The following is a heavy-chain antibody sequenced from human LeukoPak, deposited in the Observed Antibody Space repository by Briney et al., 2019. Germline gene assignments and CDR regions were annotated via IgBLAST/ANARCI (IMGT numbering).Heavy chain of an antibody. V-gene: IGHV1-2*02. J-gene: IGHJ5*02. D-gene: IGHD3-10*01. CDR3: ARKGYGSGSYWFDP. CDR1: GYTFTGYY. CDR2: INPNSGGT. Sequence: ASVKVSCKASGYTFTGYYMHWVRQAPGQGLEWMGWINPNSGGTNYAQKFQGRVTMTRDTSISTAYMELSRLRSDDTAVYYCARKGYGSGSYWFDPWGQGTLVTVSS.